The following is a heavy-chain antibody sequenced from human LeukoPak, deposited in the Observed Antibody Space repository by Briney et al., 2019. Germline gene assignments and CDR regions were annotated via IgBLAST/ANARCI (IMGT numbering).Heavy chain of an antibody. J-gene: IGHJ4*02. V-gene: IGHV1-69*13. CDR1: GGTFSSYA. CDR3: ARDYSSSRSAYFDY. D-gene: IGHD6-6*01. CDR2: IIPIFGTA. Sequence: SVKVSCKASGGTFSSYAISWVRQAPGRGLEWMGGIIPIFGTANYAQKFQGRVTITADESTSTAYMELSSLRSEDTAVYYCARDYSSSRSAYFDYWGQGTLVTVSS.